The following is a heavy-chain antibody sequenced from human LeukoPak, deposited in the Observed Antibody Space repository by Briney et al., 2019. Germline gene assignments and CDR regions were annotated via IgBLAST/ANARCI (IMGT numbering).Heavy chain of an antibody. V-gene: IGHV1-2*02. Sequence: GASVKVSCKASGYTFTGYYMHWVRQAPGQGLEWMGWINPNSGGTNYAQKFQGRVTMTRDTSISTAYMELSRLRSDDTAVYYCARGPPTSLVRGGFFDYWGQGTLVTVSS. D-gene: IGHD3-10*01. J-gene: IGHJ4*02. CDR1: GYTFTGYY. CDR3: ARGPPTSLVRGGFFDY. CDR2: INPNSGGT.